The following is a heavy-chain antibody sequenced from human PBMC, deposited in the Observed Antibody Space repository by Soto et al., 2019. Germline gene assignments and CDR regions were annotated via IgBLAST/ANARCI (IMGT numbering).Heavy chain of an antibody. Sequence: GGSLRLSCAASGFTFSISTMNLVRQAPGKRLEWVSSISSGTTYSYYADSVKGRFSISRDNAKSSLYLQMNSLRVDDTAVYYCARGDGTGLHSSGWSPRFWGQGTLVTVSS. J-gene: IGHJ4*02. CDR1: GFTFSIST. CDR3: ARGDGTGLHSSGWSPRF. D-gene: IGHD6-13*01. V-gene: IGHV3-21*06. CDR2: ISSGTTYS.